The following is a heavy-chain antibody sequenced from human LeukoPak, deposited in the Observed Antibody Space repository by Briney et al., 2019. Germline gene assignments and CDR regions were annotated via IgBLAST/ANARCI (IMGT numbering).Heavy chain of an antibody. Sequence: ASVKVSCKASGYTFTGYYMHWVRQAPGQGLEWMGWINPNSGGTNYAQKFQGRVTMTRDTSISTAYMELSRLRSDDTAVYYCARDRDIVATIPYYYYYMDVWGKGTTVTVSS. J-gene: IGHJ6*03. CDR3: ARDRDIVATIPYYYYYMDV. D-gene: IGHD5-12*01. CDR1: GYTFTGYY. CDR2: INPNSGGT. V-gene: IGHV1-2*02.